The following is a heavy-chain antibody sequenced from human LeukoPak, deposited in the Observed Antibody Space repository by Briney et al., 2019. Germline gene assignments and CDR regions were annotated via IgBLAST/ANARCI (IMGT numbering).Heavy chain of an antibody. Sequence: GGSLRLSCAVSGFTFSNYAMSWVRQAPGKGLEWVSAISGSGGSTYYADSVKGRFTISRDNSKNTLYLQMNSLRAEDTAVYYCAKVSGSGGTKYQPFDYWGQGTLVTVSS. CDR1: GFTFSNYA. CDR3: AKVSGSGGTKYQPFDY. CDR2: ISGSGGST. V-gene: IGHV3-23*01. D-gene: IGHD2-15*01. J-gene: IGHJ4*02.